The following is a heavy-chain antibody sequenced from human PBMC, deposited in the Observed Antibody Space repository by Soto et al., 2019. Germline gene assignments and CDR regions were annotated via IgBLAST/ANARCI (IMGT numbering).Heavy chain of an antibody. CDR2: ISSSSSDI. CDR1: GFTFSSYS. CDR3: ARVLSRGIIISDSYYYGMDV. J-gene: IGHJ6*02. Sequence: PGGSLRLSCAASGFTFSSYSLNWVRQSPGKGREWGASISSSSSDIYYADSVTGRFTISRDNAKNSMYLQMNSLRAEDTAVSYCARVLSRGIIISDSYYYGMDVWGQGTTVTVSS. V-gene: IGHV3-21*01. D-gene: IGHD3-10*01.